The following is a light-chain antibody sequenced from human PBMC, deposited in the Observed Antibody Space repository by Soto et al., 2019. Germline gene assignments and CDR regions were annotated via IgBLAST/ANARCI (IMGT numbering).Light chain of an antibody. CDR3: HPRDIGPPLT. V-gene: IGKV3-11*01. J-gene: IGKJ4*01. CDR2: DTS. Sequence: EIVLTQSPATLSLSPGERATLSCRASQSVDNYLAWFQQKRGQDPRLLIYDTSNRATGIPDRFSSSGAGTDVTLTISSREPEEFAGYYCHPRDIGPPLTFGGGTKVEIK. CDR1: QSVDNY.